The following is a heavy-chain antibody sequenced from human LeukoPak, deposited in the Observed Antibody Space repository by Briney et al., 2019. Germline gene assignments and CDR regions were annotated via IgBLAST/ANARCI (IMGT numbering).Heavy chain of an antibody. CDR2: IYYSGST. D-gene: IGHD3-10*01. Sequence: SETLSLTCTVSGGSISSSGYYWGWLRQPPGKGLEGIGSIYYSGSTYYNPSLKSRVTISVDTCKNQFSLKLSSVTAADTAVYYCASKLWFGELPYYNYWGQGTLVTVSS. V-gene: IGHV4-39*01. CDR3: ASKLWFGELPYYNY. CDR1: GGSISSSGYY. J-gene: IGHJ4*02.